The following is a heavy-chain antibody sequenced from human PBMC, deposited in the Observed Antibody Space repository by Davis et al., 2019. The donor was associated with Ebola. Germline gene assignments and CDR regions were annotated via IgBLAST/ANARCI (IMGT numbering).Heavy chain of an antibody. D-gene: IGHD4-23*01. CDR2: INPSGGST. CDR1: GYTFTSYG. J-gene: IGHJ3*02. V-gene: IGHV1-46*01. Sequence: ASVKVSCKASGYTFTSYGISWVRQAPGQGLEWMGIINPSGGSTSYAQKFQGRVTMTRDTSTSTVYMELSSLRSEDTAVYYCAREGNYGGNSVFVGAFDIWGQGTMVTVSS. CDR3: AREGNYGGNSVFVGAFDI.